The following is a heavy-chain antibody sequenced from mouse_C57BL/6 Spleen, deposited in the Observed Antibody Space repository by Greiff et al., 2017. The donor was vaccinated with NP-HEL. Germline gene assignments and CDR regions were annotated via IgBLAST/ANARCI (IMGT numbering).Heavy chain of an antibody. V-gene: IGHV1-53*01. CDR2: INPSNGGT. D-gene: IGHD1-1*01. CDR3: ANYYGSSYWFAY. Sequence: QVQLKQSGTELVKPGASVKLSCKASGYTFTSYWMHWVKQRPGQGLEWIGNINPSNGGTNYNEKFKSKATLTVDKSSSTAYMQLSSLTSEDSAVYYCANYYGSSYWFAYWGQGTLVTVSA. CDR1: GYTFTSYW. J-gene: IGHJ3*01.